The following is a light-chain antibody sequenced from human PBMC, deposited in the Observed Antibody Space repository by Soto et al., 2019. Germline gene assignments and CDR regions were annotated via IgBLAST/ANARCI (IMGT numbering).Light chain of an antibody. CDR3: QQYNDWPRT. CDR1: QSVNTN. V-gene: IGKV3-15*01. CDR2: GAS. J-gene: IGKJ1*01. Sequence: EIVMTQSPATLSVSPGERGTLSCRASQSVNTNLAWYQQKPGQAPRLLIYGASTRATGIPARFSGSGSGTEFTLTLSSLQSEDLAIYYCQQYNDWPRTFGQGTKVEVK.